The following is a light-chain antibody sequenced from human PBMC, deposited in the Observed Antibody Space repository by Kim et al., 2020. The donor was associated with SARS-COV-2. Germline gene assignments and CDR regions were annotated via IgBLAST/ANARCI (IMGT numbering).Light chain of an antibody. CDR2: QDN. V-gene: IGLV3-1*01. CDR3: QAWDSSVV. CDR1: NLGDRY. Sequence: SVSVSPGQTASISCSGDNLGDRYASWYQQKPGQSPVMVIYQDNKRPSGIPERFSGSNSGNTATLTISGTQAMDEADYYCQAWDSSVVFGGGTQLTVL. J-gene: IGLJ2*01.